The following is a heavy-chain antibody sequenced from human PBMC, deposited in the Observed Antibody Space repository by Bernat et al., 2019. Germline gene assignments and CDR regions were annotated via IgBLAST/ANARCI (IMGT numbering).Heavy chain of an antibody. D-gene: IGHD2-15*01. Sequence: QVQLVESGGGVVQPGRSLRLSCAASGFTFSYYGMHWVRQAPGKGLEWVAVISYDGSNKYYADSVKGRFTISRDNAKNSLYLQMNSLRAEDTAVYYCARDNAVVVRWDYYYYYGMDVWGQGTTVTVSS. J-gene: IGHJ6*02. CDR3: ARDNAVVVRWDYYYYYGMDV. CDR1: GFTFSYYG. V-gene: IGHV3-30*03. CDR2: ISYDGSNK.